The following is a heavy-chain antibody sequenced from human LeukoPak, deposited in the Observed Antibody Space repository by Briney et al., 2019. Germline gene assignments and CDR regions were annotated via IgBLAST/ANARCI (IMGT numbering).Heavy chain of an antibody. CDR1: GFTFSTYA. D-gene: IGHD3-10*01. J-gene: IGHJ4*02. V-gene: IGHV3-23*01. Sequence: PGGSLRLSCAASGFTFSTYAMNWVRQAPGKGLEWVSGFSGSSSGTYYADSVKGRFTISRDNSKNTLYLQMNSLRAEDTAVYYCAKDRGVRGVITLPYYFDYWGQGTLVTVSS. CDR2: FSGSSSGT. CDR3: AKDRGVRGVITLPYYFDY.